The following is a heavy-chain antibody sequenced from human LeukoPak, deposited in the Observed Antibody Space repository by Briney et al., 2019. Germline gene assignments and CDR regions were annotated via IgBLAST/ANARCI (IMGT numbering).Heavy chain of an antibody. CDR2: ISGDGGDT. CDR1: GFSLDDCA. J-gene: IGHJ6*02. D-gene: IGHD6-19*01. CDR3: AKDRLPGGIAVAGTDDGMDV. V-gene: IGHV3-43*02. Sequence: GGSLRLSCVASGFSLDDCAMHWVRQVPGKGLEWVSLISGDGGDTYYADSVKGRFTISRDNSRNSLYLQMNSLRTEDTAFHYCAKDRLPGGIAVAGTDDGMDVWGQGTTVTVSS.